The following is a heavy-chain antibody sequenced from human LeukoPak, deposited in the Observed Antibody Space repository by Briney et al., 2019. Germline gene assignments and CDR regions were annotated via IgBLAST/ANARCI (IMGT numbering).Heavy chain of an antibody. J-gene: IGHJ3*02. D-gene: IGHD5/OR15-5a*01. V-gene: IGHV4-34*01. CDR3: ARSGWSTWGNDAFDI. CDR2: INHSGST. Sequence: SETLSLTCAVYGGSSSGYYWSWIRQPPGKGLEWIGEINHSGSTNYNPSLKSRVTISVDTSKNQFSLKLSSVTAADTAVYYCARSGWSTWGNDAFDIWGQGTMVTVSS. CDR1: GGSSSGYY.